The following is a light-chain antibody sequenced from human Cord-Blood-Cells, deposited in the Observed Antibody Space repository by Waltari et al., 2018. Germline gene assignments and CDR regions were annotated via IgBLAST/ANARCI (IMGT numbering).Light chain of an antibody. CDR2: DAS. J-gene: IGKJ2*01. CDR3: QQYDNLYT. CDR1: KDISIY. Sequence: DIQMTQSPSSLSASVGDSTTITCQASKDISIYLNWYEQKPGKAPKLLIYDASNLETGVPSRFSGSGSGTDFTFTISSXXXEDIATYYCQQYDNLYTFGQGTKLEIK. V-gene: IGKV1-33*01.